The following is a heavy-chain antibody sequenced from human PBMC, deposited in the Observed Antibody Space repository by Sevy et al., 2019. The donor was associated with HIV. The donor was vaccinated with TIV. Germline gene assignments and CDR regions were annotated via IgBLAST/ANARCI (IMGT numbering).Heavy chain of an antibody. CDR1: GFTVTFNS. D-gene: IGHD6-19*01. CDR3: VRERAGIDH. J-gene: IGHJ4*02. V-gene: IGHV3-53*01. Sequence: GGSLRLSCAASGFTVTFNSMSWVRQAPGRGLVWVSVIYVGRNTYYADSVKGRFTIFRDSFKDTVALQMDSLRPEDSGVYYCVRERAGIDHWGQGTLVTVSS. CDR2: IYVGRNT.